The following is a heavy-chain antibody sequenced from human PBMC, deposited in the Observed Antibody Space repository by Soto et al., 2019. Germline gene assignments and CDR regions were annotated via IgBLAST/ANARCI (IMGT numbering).Heavy chain of an antibody. CDR1: GYSFTSYW. D-gene: IGHD3-10*01. CDR2: VDPTDSHT. V-gene: IGHV5-10-1*01. J-gene: IGHJ6*02. CDR3: ARDYYYGSGSYLTYYTYGMDV. Sequence: PGESLKISCKGSGYSFTSYWISWVRQMPGKGLEWMGRVDPTDSHTNYSPSFQGHVTISADKSISTAYLQWSSLKASDTAMYYCARDYYYGSGSYLTYYTYGMDVWGQGTTVTVSS.